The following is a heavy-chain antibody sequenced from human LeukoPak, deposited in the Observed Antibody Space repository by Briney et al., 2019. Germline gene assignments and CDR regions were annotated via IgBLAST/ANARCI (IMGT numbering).Heavy chain of an antibody. J-gene: IGHJ4*02. CDR2: IYTTGMT. Sequence: AETLSLTCSVSGVSINSYWWSWIRQPAGKGLEFIGRIYTTGMTNYNPSLKSRVSMSVDTYKNQFSLELRSVTAADTAVYFCARAGYTISSYRFDYWGQGALVTVSS. CDR1: GVSINSYW. V-gene: IGHV4-4*07. D-gene: IGHD3-16*02. CDR3: ARAGYTISSYRFDY.